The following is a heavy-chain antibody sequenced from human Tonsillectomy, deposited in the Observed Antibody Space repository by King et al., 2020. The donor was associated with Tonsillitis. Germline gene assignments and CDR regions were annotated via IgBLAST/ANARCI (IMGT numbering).Heavy chain of an antibody. CDR3: ATATFWGVFHI. CDR2: INQHGSGK. D-gene: IGHD3-10*01. Sequence: VQLVESGGGLAQPGGSLRLSCAASGFIFSNYWMSWVRQAPGKGLEWVANINQHGSGKYYVDSVKGRFTISRDNAKNSLYLEVNSLRAEDTAIYYCATATFWGVFHIWGQGTMVTVSS. V-gene: IGHV3-7*04. J-gene: IGHJ3*02. CDR1: GFIFSNYW.